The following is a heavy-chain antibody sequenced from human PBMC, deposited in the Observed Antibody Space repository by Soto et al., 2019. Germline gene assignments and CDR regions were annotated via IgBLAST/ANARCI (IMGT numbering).Heavy chain of an antibody. Sequence: SQTLSLTCVISWDSVSSNSAAWNWIRQSPSRGLEWLARTYYTSKWYNDYAVSVKSRITINADTSKNQFSLQLNSVTPEDTAVYYCARVSIIRRYSHFDYWGQGNLVTVSS. CDR3: ARVSIIRRYSHFDY. V-gene: IGHV6-1*01. D-gene: IGHD5-12*01. J-gene: IGHJ4*01. CDR2: TYYTSKWYN. CDR1: WDSVSSNSAA.